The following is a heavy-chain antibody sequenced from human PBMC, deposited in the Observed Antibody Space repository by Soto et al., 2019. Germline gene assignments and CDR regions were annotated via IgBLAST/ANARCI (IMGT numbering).Heavy chain of an antibody. D-gene: IGHD6-6*01. V-gene: IGHV3-7*01. Sequence: GGSLRLSCAASGFTLSSYWMSWVRPAPGKGLEWVANIKQDGSEKYYVDSVKGRFTISRDNAKNSLYLQMNSLRAEDTAVYYCAKAEYSSSSGYYYYYYMDVWGKGTTVTVSS. CDR3: AKAEYSSSSGYYYYYYMDV. CDR2: IKQDGSEK. CDR1: GFTLSSYW. J-gene: IGHJ6*03.